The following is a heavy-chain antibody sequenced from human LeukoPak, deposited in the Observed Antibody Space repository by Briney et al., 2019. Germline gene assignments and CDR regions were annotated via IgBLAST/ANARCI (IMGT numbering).Heavy chain of an antibody. CDR2: INHSATT. CDR3: ASSRVYDRGLWYHYRDV. D-gene: IGHD2-8*01. Sequence: SETLSLTCAVYGGSFSAYYWSWIRQPPGKGLEWMGEINHSATTNYNPSLKSRVTTSLDRSKNRVSLKLSSVTAAATPWYYCASSRVYDRGLWYHYRDVWGKGTTDTVSS. J-gene: IGHJ6*03. CDR1: GGSFSAYY. V-gene: IGHV4-34*01.